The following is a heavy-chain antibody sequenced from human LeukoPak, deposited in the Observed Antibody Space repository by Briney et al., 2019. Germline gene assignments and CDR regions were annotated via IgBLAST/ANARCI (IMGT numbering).Heavy chain of an antibody. CDR2: IYYSGST. Sequence: KPSETLSLTCTVSGGSISSSSYYWGWIRQPPGKGLEWIGYIYYSGSTNYNPSLKSRVTISVDTSKNQFSLKLSSVTAADTAVYYCARESSDNAFDIWGQGTMVTVAS. V-gene: IGHV4-61*01. J-gene: IGHJ3*02. CDR3: ARESSDNAFDI. D-gene: IGHD3-10*01. CDR1: GGSISSSSYY.